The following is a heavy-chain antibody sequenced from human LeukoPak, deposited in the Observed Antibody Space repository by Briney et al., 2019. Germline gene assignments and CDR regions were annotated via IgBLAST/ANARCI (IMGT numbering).Heavy chain of an antibody. Sequence: GGSLRLSCAASGFTFSSYWMSWVRQAPGTGLEWVANIKEDGNEKYYVDPVKGRFTISRDNAKNSLYLQMNSLRAEDTAVYYCATEYCTDKEYFDLWGRGTLVTVSS. CDR1: GFTFSSYW. CDR2: IKEDGNEK. D-gene: IGHD2-8*02. V-gene: IGHV3-7*02. CDR3: ATEYCTDKEYFDL. J-gene: IGHJ2*01.